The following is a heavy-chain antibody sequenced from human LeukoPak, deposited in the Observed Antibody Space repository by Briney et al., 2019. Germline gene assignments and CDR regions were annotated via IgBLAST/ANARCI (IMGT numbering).Heavy chain of an antibody. V-gene: IGHV3-49*03. CDR3: TRAGRSDSWYGVDVY. J-gene: IGHJ4*02. CDR2: IRSKTHGGTT. D-gene: IGHD6-13*01. CDR1: GFIFGDYG. Sequence: PGGSLRLSCTSSGFIFGDYGMGWFRQAPGKGLEWVGFIRSKTHGGTTEYAASVRGRFTISRDDSKSIAYLQMSSLQAEDTAIYYCTRAGRSDSWYGVDVYWGQGTLVTVSS.